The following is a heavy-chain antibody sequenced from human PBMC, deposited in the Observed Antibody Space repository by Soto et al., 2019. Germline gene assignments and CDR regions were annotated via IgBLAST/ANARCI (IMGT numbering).Heavy chain of an antibody. Sequence: QITLKESGPTLVKPTQTLTLTCTFSGFSLSTSGVGVGWIRQPPEKALEWLVLIYWDDDKRYSPSLKSRLTITKAPSQNQVVLTMTNMDPVDTATYYCAHRLGWQGFDYWGQGTLVTVSS. V-gene: IGHV2-5*02. CDR3: AHRLGWQGFDY. CDR2: IYWDDDK. J-gene: IGHJ4*02. D-gene: IGHD2-15*01. CDR1: GFSLSTSGVG.